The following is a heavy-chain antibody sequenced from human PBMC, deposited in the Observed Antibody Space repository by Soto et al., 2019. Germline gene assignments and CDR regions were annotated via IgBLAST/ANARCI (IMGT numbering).Heavy chain of an antibody. CDR3: ARQEVSTTMYLRY. CDR2: IYYSGST. Sequence: QLQLRESGPGLVKPSETLSLTCTVSGGSISSCSYYWGWIRQPPGKALAWIGSIYYSGSTYYNTSLMSRVTVSLDTSKNQFSLKLTSVTAADAAVYYCARQEVSTTMYLRYWGQGTLVTVSS. V-gene: IGHV4-39*01. D-gene: IGHD1-26*01. CDR1: GGSISSCSYY. J-gene: IGHJ4*02.